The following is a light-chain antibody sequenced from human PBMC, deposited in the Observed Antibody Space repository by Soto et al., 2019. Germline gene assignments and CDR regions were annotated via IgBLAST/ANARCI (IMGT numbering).Light chain of an antibody. J-gene: IGLJ2*01. CDR2: EDT. CDR1: NIGSKG. CDR3: QVWDSSGDYVV. V-gene: IGLV3-21*02. Sequence: SYELTQPPSMSVAPGQTARITCGGNNIGSKGVNWYQPRPGQAPVLVIYEDTRRRSGIPERFSGSNSGNTATLTMSGVEAGDEADYYCQVWDSSGDYVVFGGGTKLTVL.